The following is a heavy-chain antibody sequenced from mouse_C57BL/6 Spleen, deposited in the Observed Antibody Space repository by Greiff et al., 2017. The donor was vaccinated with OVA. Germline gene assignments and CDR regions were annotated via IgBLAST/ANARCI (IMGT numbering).Heavy chain of an antibody. V-gene: IGHV1-64*01. J-gene: IGHJ4*01. CDR2: IHPNSGST. D-gene: IGHD2-12*01. CDR3: ARSYSGAMDY. CDR1: GYTFTSYW. Sequence: QVQLQQSGAELVKPGASVKLSCKASGYTFTSYWMHWVKQRPGQGLEWIGMIHPNSGSTNYNEKFKSKATLTVDKSSSTAYMQLSSLTSEDSAVYYCARSYSGAMDYWGQGTSVTVSS.